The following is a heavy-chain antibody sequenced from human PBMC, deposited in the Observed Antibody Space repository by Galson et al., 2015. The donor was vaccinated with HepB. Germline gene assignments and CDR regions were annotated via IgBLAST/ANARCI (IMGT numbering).Heavy chain of an antibody. CDR1: GFTFSTYS. Sequence: SLRLSCAASGFTFSTYSMNWVRQAPGKRLEWVSYISNSSSTIYYADSVKGRFAISRDDAKNSLYLQMSSLRAEDTAVYYCARDLRTNWYFDLWGRGTLVTVSS. J-gene: IGHJ2*01. CDR2: ISNSSSTI. D-gene: IGHD1-14*01. CDR3: ARDLRTNWYFDL. V-gene: IGHV3-48*01.